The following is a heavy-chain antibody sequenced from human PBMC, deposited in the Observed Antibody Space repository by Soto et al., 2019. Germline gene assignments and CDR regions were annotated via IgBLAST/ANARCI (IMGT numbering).Heavy chain of an antibody. V-gene: IGHV1-69*13. CDR1: GGTFSSYA. CDR2: IIPIFGTA. J-gene: IGHJ4*02. D-gene: IGHD2-15*01. CDR3: SSIVVVVPVTQDYFDY. Sequence: SVKVSCKASGGTFSSYAISWVRQAPGQGLEWMGGIIPIFGTANYAQKFQGRVTITADESTSTAYMELSSLRSEDTAVYYCSSIVVVVPVTQDYFDYRGQATQDTVSS.